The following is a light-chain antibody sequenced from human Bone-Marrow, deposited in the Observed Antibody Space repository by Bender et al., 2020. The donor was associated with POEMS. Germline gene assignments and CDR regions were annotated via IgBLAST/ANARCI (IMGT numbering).Light chain of an antibody. V-gene: IGLV1-44*01. CDR1: GSSIVSAT. Sequence: QSALTQPPSASGAPGQRVTISCSGSGSSIVSATVSWYQQVPGTAPKLLIHGSNERPSGGPGRFYGSKYGNTAALTISGLQREDEADYYCCSYAGYDIGLCGGGTNVTVL. CDR3: CSYAGYDIGL. CDR2: GSN. J-gene: IGLJ3*02.